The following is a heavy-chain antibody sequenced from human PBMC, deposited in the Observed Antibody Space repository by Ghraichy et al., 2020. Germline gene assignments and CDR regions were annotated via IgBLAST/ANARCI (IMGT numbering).Heavy chain of an antibody. J-gene: IGHJ6*02. CDR3: ARDMRRGDNEYYNGMDV. Sequence: ETLSLTCTVSGDSITSHFWSWIRQSPGKGLEWIGYIYHTGSRNYNPSLKGRLTMSVDTSKNQFSLKLRSVTAADTAVYYCARDMRRGDNEYYNGMDVWGQGTTVTVS. D-gene: IGHD3-16*01. CDR2: IYHTGSR. CDR1: GDSITSHF. V-gene: IGHV4-59*11.